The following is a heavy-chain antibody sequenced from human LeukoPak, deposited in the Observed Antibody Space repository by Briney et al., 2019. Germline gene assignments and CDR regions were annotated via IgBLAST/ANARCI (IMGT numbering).Heavy chain of an antibody. J-gene: IGHJ5*02. CDR1: GGAIRNTDYY. V-gene: IGHV4-39*02. D-gene: IGHD2-15*01. CDR2: IYYTGTT. Sequence: TSETLSLTCTVSGGAIRNTDYYWGWIRQPPGKGLEYIGSIYYTGTTYYNPSLKSRVTISVETSKNHFSLNLGSVTAADTAVYYCARVLGYCSGGSCHGRFDPWGQGTLVTVSS. CDR3: ARVLGYCSGGSCHGRFDP.